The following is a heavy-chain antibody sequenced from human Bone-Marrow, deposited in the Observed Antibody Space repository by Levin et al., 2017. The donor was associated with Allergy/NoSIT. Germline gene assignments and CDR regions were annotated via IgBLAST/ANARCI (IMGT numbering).Heavy chain of an antibody. V-gene: IGHV4-39*01. CDR1: GGSISSSSYY. CDR3: ARREADHILTDYYTDY. CDR2: IFYNGDT. Sequence: PSETLSLTCTVSGGSISSSSYYWGWVRQPPGKGLEWLGTIFYNGDTYYNPSLRGRLIVSVDTSKNQFSLKLSSVTAADTAIYYCARREADHILTDYYTDYWGQGISVTVSS. D-gene: IGHD3-9*01. J-gene: IGHJ4*02.